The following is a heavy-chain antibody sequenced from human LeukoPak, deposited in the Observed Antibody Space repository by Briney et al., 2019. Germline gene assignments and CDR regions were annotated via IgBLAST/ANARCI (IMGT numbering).Heavy chain of an antibody. Sequence: PGGSLRLSCAASGFTFDDYAMHWVRQAPGKGLEWVSGISWNSGSIGYADSVKGRFTISRDNAKNSLYLQMNSLRAEDTALYYCAKDRQDIAATITAFDIWGQGTMVTVSS. D-gene: IGHD5-12*01. CDR3: AKDRQDIAATITAFDI. J-gene: IGHJ3*02. V-gene: IGHV3-9*01. CDR2: ISWNSGSI. CDR1: GFTFDDYA.